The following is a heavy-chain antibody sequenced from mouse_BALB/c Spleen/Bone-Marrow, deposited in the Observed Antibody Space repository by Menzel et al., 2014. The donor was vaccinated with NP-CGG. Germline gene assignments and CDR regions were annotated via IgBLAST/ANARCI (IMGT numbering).Heavy chain of an antibody. D-gene: IGHD2-14*01. CDR3: TRSRAYFRDWFAY. Sequence: VQLQQSGPELEKPGASVKISCKASGHSFTGYNMNWVKQSHGKSLEWIGNIDPYYGTTTFNQKFKDKATLTVDKPSSTAYMQLKSLTSEDSAVYYCTRSRAYFRDWFAYWGQGTLVTVSA. J-gene: IGHJ3*01. V-gene: IGHV1-39*01. CDR1: GHSFTGYN. CDR2: IDPYYGTT.